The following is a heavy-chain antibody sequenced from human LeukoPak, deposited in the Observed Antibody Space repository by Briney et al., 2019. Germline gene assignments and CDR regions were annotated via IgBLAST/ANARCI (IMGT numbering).Heavy chain of an antibody. CDR1: GFTFDDYA. V-gene: IGHV3-9*01. Sequence: GGSLRLSCAASGFTFDDYAMHWVRQAPGKGLEWVSGISWNSGSIGYADSVKGRFTISRDNAKNSLYLQMNSLRAEDTALYYCAKELTPSIAVAGTDYFDYWGQGTLDTVSS. D-gene: IGHD6-19*01. CDR2: ISWNSGSI. CDR3: AKELTPSIAVAGTDYFDY. J-gene: IGHJ4*02.